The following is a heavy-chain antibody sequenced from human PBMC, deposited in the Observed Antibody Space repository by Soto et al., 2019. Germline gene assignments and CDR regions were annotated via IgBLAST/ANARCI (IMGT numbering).Heavy chain of an antibody. CDR2: IYYSGST. V-gene: IGHV4-30-4*01. CDR1: GGSISSGDYY. Sequence: PSETLSLTCTVSGGSISSGDYYWSWIRQPPGKGLEWIGYIYYSGSTYYNPSLKSRVTISVDTSKNQFSLKLSSVTAADTAVYCCARAVRGSYYDYWGQGTLVTVSS. J-gene: IGHJ4*02. CDR3: ARAVRGSYYDY. D-gene: IGHD1-26*01.